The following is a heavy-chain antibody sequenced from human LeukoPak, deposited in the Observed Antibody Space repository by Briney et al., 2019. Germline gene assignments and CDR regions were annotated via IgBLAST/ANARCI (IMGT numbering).Heavy chain of an antibody. CDR2: ISGSAART. J-gene: IGHJ4*02. Sequence: PGGSLRLSCAASGFTFSSYWMHWVRQAPGKGLEWVSAISGSAARTFYADSVKGRFTISRDNSKNTLSLQMNSLRAEDTAVYYCAKRGPGSPESGKYYFDYWGQGTLVTVSS. D-gene: IGHD3-10*01. V-gene: IGHV3-23*01. CDR3: AKRGPGSPESGKYYFDY. CDR1: GFTFSSYW.